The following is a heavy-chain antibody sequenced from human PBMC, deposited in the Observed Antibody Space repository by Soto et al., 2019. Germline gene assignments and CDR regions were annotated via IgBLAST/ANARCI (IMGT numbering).Heavy chain of an antibody. V-gene: IGHV4-4*02. CDR1: GGSVTISNW. Sequence: QVQLQESGPGLVKPSGTLSLTCAVSGGSVTISNWWSWVRQTPGKGLEWIGQIHHSGSTNYNPSLTSRVTISVDKSKNQFSLEMKSVTAADTAVYYCARGGYYFYMDVWGKGTTVTVPS. CDR3: ARGGYYFYMDV. CDR2: IHHSGST. J-gene: IGHJ6*03. D-gene: IGHD1-26*01.